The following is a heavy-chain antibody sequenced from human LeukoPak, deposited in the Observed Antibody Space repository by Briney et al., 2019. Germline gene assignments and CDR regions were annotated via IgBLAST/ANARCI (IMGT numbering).Heavy chain of an antibody. J-gene: IGHJ4*02. CDR3: AKDTFRTMVRGVALLFDY. Sequence: HPGGSLRLSCAASGFTFSSYGMHWVRQAPGKGLEWVAFIRYDGSNRYYADSVKGRFTISRDNSKNTLYLQMNSLRAEDTAVYYCAKDTFRTMVRGVALLFDYWGQGTLVTVSS. D-gene: IGHD3-10*01. CDR2: IRYDGSNR. CDR1: GFTFSSYG. V-gene: IGHV3-30*02.